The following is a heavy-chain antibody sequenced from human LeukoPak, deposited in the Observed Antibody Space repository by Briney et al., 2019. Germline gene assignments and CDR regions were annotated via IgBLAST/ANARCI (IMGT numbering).Heavy chain of an antibody. D-gene: IGHD5-12*01. Sequence: GASVTVSFKSSVYTFTSYGISWVRPAPGQGLAWMGWISAYNGNTNYAQKLQGRVTMTTDTSTSTAYMELRSLRSDDTAVYYCARSLSGYDFPSFDDWGQGTLVTVSS. V-gene: IGHV1-18*01. CDR1: VYTFTSYG. CDR3: ARSLSGYDFPSFDD. CDR2: ISAYNGNT. J-gene: IGHJ4*02.